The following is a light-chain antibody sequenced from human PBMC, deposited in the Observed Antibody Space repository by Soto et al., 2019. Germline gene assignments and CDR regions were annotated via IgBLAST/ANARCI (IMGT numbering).Light chain of an antibody. J-gene: IGKJ2*01. CDR3: QQYNNWPPYT. CDR1: QSVSTK. Sequence: EIVLTQSPATLSVSPGERATLSCRASQSVSTKLAWYQQKPGQAPRLLMYGASTRATGIPARFSGSGSDTEFTLTISSLQSEDFAVYYCQQYNNWPPYTFGQGTRLEI. CDR2: GAS. V-gene: IGKV3-15*01.